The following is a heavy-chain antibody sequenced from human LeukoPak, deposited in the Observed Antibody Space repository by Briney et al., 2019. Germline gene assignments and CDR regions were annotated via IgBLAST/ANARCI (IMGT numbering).Heavy chain of an antibody. J-gene: IGHJ5*02. CDR3: ARVAGITIFGVVRSNWFDP. D-gene: IGHD3-3*01. Sequence: ASVKVSCKASGGTFSSYAISWVRQAPGQGLEWMGIINPSGGSTSYAQKFQGRVTMTRDTSTSTVYMELSSLRSEDTAVYYCARVAGITIFGVVRSNWFDPWGQGTLVTVSS. V-gene: IGHV1-46*01. CDR2: INPSGGST. CDR1: GGTFSSYA.